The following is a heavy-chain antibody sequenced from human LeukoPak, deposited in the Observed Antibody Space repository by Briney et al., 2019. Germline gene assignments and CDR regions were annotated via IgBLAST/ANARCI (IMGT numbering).Heavy chain of an antibody. V-gene: IGHV5-51*01. D-gene: IGHD2-15*01. CDR2: IYPGDSDT. Sequence: RESLKISCKGSGYSFTSYWIGWVRQMPGKGLEWMGIIYPGDSDTRYSPSFQGQVSISADKSITTAYLQWSSLKASDTAMYFCARLRYCSGGSCYGDYWGQGTLVTVSS. CDR1: GYSFTSYW. J-gene: IGHJ4*02. CDR3: ARLRYCSGGSCYGDY.